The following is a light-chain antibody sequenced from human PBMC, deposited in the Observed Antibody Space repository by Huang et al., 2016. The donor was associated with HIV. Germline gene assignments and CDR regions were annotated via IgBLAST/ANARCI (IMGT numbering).Light chain of an antibody. V-gene: IGKV3-15*01. J-gene: IGKJ4*01. CDR3: QQYNAWPLT. Sequence: DIVMTQSPATLSVSPGERATLSCRASESIDNNLAWYQQKPGQAPRLLLYGTSARATAIPGRFRGSGSGTQFTLTISSLQSEDFAVYYCQQYNAWPLTFGGGTKVEIK. CDR2: GTS. CDR1: ESIDNN.